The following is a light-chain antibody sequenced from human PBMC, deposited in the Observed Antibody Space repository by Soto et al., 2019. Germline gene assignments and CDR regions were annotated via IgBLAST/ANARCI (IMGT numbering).Light chain of an antibody. CDR1: QSISSW. CDR3: KKYNSLWT. CDR2: KAS. V-gene: IGKV1-5*03. J-gene: IGKJ1*01. Sequence: DIQMTQSPSTLSASVGARVTITCRASQSISSWMAWYQQKPGKAPKLLIYKASSLESGVPSRFSGTGSGTDCILLMSSLQPADFAAYYCKKYNSLWTFGQLTKVEIK.